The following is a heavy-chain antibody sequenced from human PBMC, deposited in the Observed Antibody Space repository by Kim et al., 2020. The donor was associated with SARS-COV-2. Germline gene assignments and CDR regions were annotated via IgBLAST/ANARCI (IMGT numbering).Heavy chain of an antibody. CDR1: GYTFTSYG. J-gene: IGHJ3*02. D-gene: IGHD4-17*01. CDR2: ISAYNGNT. CDR3: ARDWDDYGGNSGASAFGI. Sequence: ASVKVSCKASGYTFTSYGISWVRQAPGQGLEWMGWISAYNGNTNYAQKLQGRVTMTTDTSTSTAYMELRSLRSDDTAVHYCARDWDDYGGNSGASAFGIWGQGTMVTVSS. V-gene: IGHV1-18*01.